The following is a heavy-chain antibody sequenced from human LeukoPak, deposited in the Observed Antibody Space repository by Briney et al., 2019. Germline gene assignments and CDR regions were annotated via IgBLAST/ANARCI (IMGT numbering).Heavy chain of an antibody. CDR3: ATALMRAIHIVLMVYAPLAY. CDR1: GFTFSSYW. Sequence: GGSLRLSCSASGFTFSSYWMSWVRQAPGKGLEWVAVISYDGSNKYYADSVKGRFTISRDNSKNTLYLQMNSLRAEDTAVYYCATALMRAIHIVLMVYAPLAYWGQGTLVTVSS. CDR2: ISYDGSNK. D-gene: IGHD2-8*01. J-gene: IGHJ4*02. V-gene: IGHV3-30*03.